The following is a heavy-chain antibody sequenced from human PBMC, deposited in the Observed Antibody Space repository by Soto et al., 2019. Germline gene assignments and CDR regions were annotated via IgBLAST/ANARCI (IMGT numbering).Heavy chain of an antibody. Sequence: SETLSLTCTVSGGSISSSSYYWGWIRQPPGKGLEWIGSIYYSGSTYYNPSLKSRVTISVDTSKNQFSLKLSSVTAADTAVYYCARRSGSYYLDYYYGMDVWGQGTTVTVSS. D-gene: IGHD1-26*01. CDR1: GGSISSSSYY. CDR3: ARRSGSYYLDYYYGMDV. CDR2: IYYSGST. V-gene: IGHV4-39*01. J-gene: IGHJ6*02.